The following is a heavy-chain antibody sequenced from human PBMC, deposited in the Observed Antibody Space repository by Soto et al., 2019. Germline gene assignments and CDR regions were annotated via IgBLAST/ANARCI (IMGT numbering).Heavy chain of an antibody. CDR3: ARDHTAMVPYFDY. D-gene: IGHD5-18*01. Sequence: ASVKVSCKASGGTFSSYAISWVRQAPGQGLEWMGGIIPIFGTANYAQKFQGRVTITADESTSTAYMELSSLRSEDTAVYYCARDHTAMVPYFDYRGQRTLVTVSS. CDR1: GGTFSSYA. CDR2: IIPIFGTA. V-gene: IGHV1-69*13. J-gene: IGHJ4*02.